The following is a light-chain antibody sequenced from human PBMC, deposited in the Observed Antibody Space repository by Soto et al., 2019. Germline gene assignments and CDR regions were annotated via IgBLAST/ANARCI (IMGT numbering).Light chain of an antibody. CDR1: SSNIGSNT. CDR2: SNN. CDR3: AAWDDSLNAL. J-gene: IGLJ2*01. Sequence: QSVLTQPPSASGTPGQRVTLSCSGSSSNIGSNTVNWYQQLPRTAPTLLIYSNNQRPSGVPDRFSGSKSGTSASLAISGLQSEDEADYYCAAWDDSLNALFGGGTKLTVL. V-gene: IGLV1-44*01.